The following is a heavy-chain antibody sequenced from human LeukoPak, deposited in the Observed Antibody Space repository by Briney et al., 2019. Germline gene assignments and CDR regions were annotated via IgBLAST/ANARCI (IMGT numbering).Heavy chain of an antibody. CDR3: AKDSGPLFVEMATMYFDY. V-gene: IGHV3-43*02. CDR1: GFTFDDYA. J-gene: IGHJ4*02. Sequence: GGSLRLSCAASGFTFDDYAMHWVCQAPGKGLEWVSLISGDGGSTYYADSVQGRFTISRDNSKTSLYLQNNSLRTEDTALYYCAKDSGPLFVEMATMYFDYWGQGTLVTVSS. CDR2: ISGDGGST. D-gene: IGHD5-24*01.